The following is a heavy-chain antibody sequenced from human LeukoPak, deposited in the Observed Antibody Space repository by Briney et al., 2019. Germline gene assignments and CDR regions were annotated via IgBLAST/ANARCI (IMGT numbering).Heavy chain of an antibody. CDR3: ARAKLRDTFDY. CDR2: ISDDGRNI. Sequence: GRSLRLSCAASGFTFSSYAMHWVRQAPGRGLEWVAVISDDGRNIYYADSVKGRFTISSDNSKNTLYLQMNSLRAEDTAVYYCARAKLRDTFDYWGQGTVVTVSS. J-gene: IGHJ4*02. V-gene: IGHV3-30*04. D-gene: IGHD1-7*01. CDR1: GFTFSSYA.